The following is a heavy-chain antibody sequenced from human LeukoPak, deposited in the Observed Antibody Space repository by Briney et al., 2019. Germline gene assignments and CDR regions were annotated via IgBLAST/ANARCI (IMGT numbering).Heavy chain of an antibody. J-gene: IGHJ6*02. V-gene: IGHV4-39*07. CDR2: IYYSGST. D-gene: IGHD3-16*01. Sequence: NPSETLSLTCTVSGRSIISSSYYWGWIRQPPGKGLEWVGSIYYSGSTYYNPSLKSRVTMSEDRSKNQFSLKVRSVTAADTAVYYCARVLYAYYNYGIDVWGQGTTVTVSS. CDR1: GRSIISSSYY. CDR3: ARVLYAYYNYGIDV.